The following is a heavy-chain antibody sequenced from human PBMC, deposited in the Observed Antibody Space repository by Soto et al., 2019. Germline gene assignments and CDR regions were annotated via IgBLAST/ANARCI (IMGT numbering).Heavy chain of an antibody. D-gene: IGHD3-10*01. CDR3: ARGGGKYYGSGNYAFDY. CDR2: ILPISGAA. Sequence: QVQLVQSGAEVKKPGSSVKVSCKLFGVTFSNYRISWVRQAPGQGLEWMGGILPISGAANYAQKFQGRVTITADESTSTADMEVSSLGSEDTAVYYCARGGGKYYGSGNYAFDYWGQGTLVTVSS. V-gene: IGHV1-69*01. CDR1: GVTFSNYR. J-gene: IGHJ4*02.